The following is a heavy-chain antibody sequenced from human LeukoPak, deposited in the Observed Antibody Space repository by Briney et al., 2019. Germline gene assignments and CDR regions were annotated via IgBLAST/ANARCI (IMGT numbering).Heavy chain of an antibody. Sequence: PGGSLRLSCAASGFTFSSYGMSWVRQAPGKGLEWVSAISGSGGSTYYADSVKGRFTISRDNSKNTLYLQMNSLRAEDTAVYYCATHSGSYLVLEYYFDYWGQGTLVTVSS. D-gene: IGHD1-26*01. J-gene: IGHJ4*02. CDR3: ATHSGSYLVLEYYFDY. CDR2: ISGSGGST. V-gene: IGHV3-23*01. CDR1: GFTFSSYG.